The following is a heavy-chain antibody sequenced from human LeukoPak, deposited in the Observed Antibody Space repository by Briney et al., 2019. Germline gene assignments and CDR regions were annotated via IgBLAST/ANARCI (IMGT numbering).Heavy chain of an antibody. D-gene: IGHD6-13*01. CDR3: ARDVGYNSSDAIFDY. CDR1: GYTLTGYY. V-gene: IGHV1-2*06. J-gene: IGHJ4*02. Sequence: ASVKVSCKASGYTLTGYYLHWARQAPGQGLEWMGRIDPRFGGTNYVQKFQGRVTLTRDTSISTAYMELSGLGSDDTAVYYCARDVGYNSSDAIFDYWGQGTLVTVSS. CDR2: IDPRFGGT.